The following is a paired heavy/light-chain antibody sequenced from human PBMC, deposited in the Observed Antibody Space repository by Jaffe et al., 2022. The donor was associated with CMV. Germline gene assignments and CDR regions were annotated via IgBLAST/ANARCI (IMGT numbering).Light chain of an antibody. Sequence: IVLTQSPGTLSLSPGERATLSCRASQSVSSSYLAWYQLKPGQAPRLLIYGASSRAPGIPDRFSGSGSGTDFTLTISRLEPEDFAVYYCQHSGGSPLYTFGQGTNLEIK. CDR3: QHSGGSPLYT. J-gene: IGKJ2*01. V-gene: IGKV3-20*01. CDR2: GAS. CDR1: QSVSSSY.
Heavy chain of an antibody. J-gene: IGHJ4*02. D-gene: IGHD7-27*01. CDR2: ISSFGSST. Sequence: EVQLVESGGGLVQPGGSLRLSCTASGFTFSSYEMNWVRQAPGKGLEWVSYISSFGSSTFYTDSVKGRFTISRDNAKNSLYLQMNSLRAADTAVYYCARVPSTGASNPVRYHFDYWGQGTLVTVSS. CDR3: ARVPSTGASNPVRYHFDY. V-gene: IGHV3-48*03. CDR1: GFTFSSYE.